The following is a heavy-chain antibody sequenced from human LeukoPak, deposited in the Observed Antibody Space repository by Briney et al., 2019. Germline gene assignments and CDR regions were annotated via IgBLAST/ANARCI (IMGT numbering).Heavy chain of an antibody. J-gene: IGHJ4*02. CDR3: AKAHTSRIVVVTRYFDY. D-gene: IGHD3-22*01. CDR2: ISWNSGSI. Sequence: PGGSLRLSCAASGFTFDDYAMHWVRQAPGKGPEWVSGISWNSGSIGYADSVKGRFTISRDNAKNSLYLQMNSLRAEDTALYYCAKAHTSRIVVVTRYFDYWGQGTLVTVSS. V-gene: IGHV3-9*01. CDR1: GFTFDDYA.